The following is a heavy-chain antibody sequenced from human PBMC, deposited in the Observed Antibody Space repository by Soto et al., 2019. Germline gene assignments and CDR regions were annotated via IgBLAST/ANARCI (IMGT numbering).Heavy chain of an antibody. Sequence: EVQLVESGGGLVKPGGSLRLSCAASGFTVSSNYMSWVRQAPGKGLEWVSVIYSGGSTYYADSVKGRFTISRDNSKNTLYLQMNSLRAEDTAVYYCASRYGGKPGAFDIWGQGTMVTVSS. CDR2: IYSGGST. V-gene: IGHV3-66*01. J-gene: IGHJ3*02. D-gene: IGHD2-15*01. CDR1: GFTVSSNY. CDR3: ASRYGGKPGAFDI.